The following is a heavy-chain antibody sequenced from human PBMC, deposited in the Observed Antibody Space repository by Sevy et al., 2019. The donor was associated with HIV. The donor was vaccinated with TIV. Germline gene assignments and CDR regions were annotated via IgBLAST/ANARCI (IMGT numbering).Heavy chain of an antibody. CDR3: ARDRGYSRSFDY. J-gene: IGHJ4*02. V-gene: IGHV4-59*01. CDR2: SYYSWST. CDR1: GGSISRYY. D-gene: IGHD6-13*01. Sequence: SETLSLTCTVSGGSISRYYWSWIRQPPGKGLEWIGYSYYSWSTNYNPALKSRVTISVDTSKNQFSLKLSSVTAADTAVYYCARDRGYSRSFDYWGQGTLVTVSS.